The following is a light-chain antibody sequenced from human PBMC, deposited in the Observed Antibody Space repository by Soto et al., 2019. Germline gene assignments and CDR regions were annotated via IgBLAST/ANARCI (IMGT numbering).Light chain of an antibody. CDR1: QTISTY. V-gene: IGKV1-39*01. CDR3: QQSHGIPYT. CDR2: AAS. Sequence: DIPMTQSPSSLSASVGDRATITCRASQTISTYLNWYQQKPGKAPKLLIYAASTLQSGVPSRFSGSGSGTDFTLTISSLQPEDFATYFCQQSHGIPYTFGQGTKLEIK. J-gene: IGKJ2*01.